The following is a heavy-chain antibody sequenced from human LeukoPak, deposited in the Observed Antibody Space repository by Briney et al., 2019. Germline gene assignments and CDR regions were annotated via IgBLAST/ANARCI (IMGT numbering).Heavy chain of an antibody. CDR1: GFPFSHYG. D-gene: IGHD4-11*01. CDR2: IWSDGSDK. Sequence: PGGSLRLSCAASGFPFSHYGMHWVRQTPGAGLEWVAVIWSDGSDKYYAKSVKGRFTISRDNSKNSLFLQMNSLRAEDTAVYYCAKDAQRGFHYSNSLQNWGQGILVTVSS. CDR3: AKDAQRGFHYSNSLQN. J-gene: IGHJ1*01. V-gene: IGHV3-33*06.